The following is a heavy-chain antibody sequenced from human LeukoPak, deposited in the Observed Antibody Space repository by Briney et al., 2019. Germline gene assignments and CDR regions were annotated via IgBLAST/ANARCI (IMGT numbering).Heavy chain of an antibody. J-gene: IGHJ3*02. CDR1: GYTFTSYG. CDR2: ISAYNGNT. CDR3: VAAAGPFAWITPRGPELDAFDI. V-gene: IGHV1-18*01. D-gene: IGHD6-13*01. Sequence: ASVKVSCKASGYTFTSYGISWVRQAPGQGLEWMGWISAYNGNTNYAQKLQGRVTMTTDTSTSTAYMELWSLRSDDTAVYYCVAAAGPFAWITPRGPELDAFDIWGQGTMVTVSS.